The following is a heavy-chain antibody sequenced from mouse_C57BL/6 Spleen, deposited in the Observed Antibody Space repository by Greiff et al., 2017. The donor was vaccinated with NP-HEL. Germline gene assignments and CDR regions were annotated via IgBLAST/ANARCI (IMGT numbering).Heavy chain of an antibody. Sequence: QVQLQQSGAELVKPGASVKISCKASGYAFSSYWMNWVKQRPGKGLEWIGQIYPGDGDTNYNGKFKGKATLTADKSSSTAYMQLSSLTSEDSAVYFCAGGLRRGYAMDYWGQGTSVTVSS. D-gene: IGHD2-4*01. V-gene: IGHV1-80*01. CDR2: IYPGDGDT. CDR3: AGGLRRGYAMDY. J-gene: IGHJ4*01. CDR1: GYAFSSYW.